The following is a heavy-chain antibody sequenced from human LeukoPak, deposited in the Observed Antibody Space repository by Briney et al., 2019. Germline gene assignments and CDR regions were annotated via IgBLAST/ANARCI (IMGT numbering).Heavy chain of an antibody. CDR3: VRHDVTMVGGVTNWFDP. J-gene: IGHJ5*02. Sequence: SETLSLTCTVSGGSISSSSFYWGWIRQPPGKGLEWIGSIYHSGTTYYNPSLKSRVTISVDTSKNQFSLNLRSVTAADTAVYNCVRHDVTMVGGVTNWFDPWGQGTLVTVSS. D-gene: IGHD3-10*01. CDR1: GGSISSSSFY. V-gene: IGHV4-39*01. CDR2: IYHSGTT.